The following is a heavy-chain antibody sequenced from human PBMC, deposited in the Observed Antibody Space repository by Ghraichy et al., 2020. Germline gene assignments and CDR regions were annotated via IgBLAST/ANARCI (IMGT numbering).Heavy chain of an antibody. CDR1: GFTFSRYN. D-gene: IGHD2-15*01. J-gene: IGHJ4*02. CDR3: KSSVRDIGAPATGSAGTDY. CDR2: ITTSSNYI. V-gene: IGHV3-21*01. Sequence: GDSLNISCAASGFTFSRYNMNWVRQAPGKGLEWVSSITTSSNYIYYADSVKGRFTISRDNAKNSLYLQMNSLRAEDTAVYYCKSSVRDIGAPATGSAGTDYWGQGTLVTVSS.